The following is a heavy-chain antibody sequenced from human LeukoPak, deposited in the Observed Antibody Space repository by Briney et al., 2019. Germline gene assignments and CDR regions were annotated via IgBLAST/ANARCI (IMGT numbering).Heavy chain of an antibody. V-gene: IGHV1-2*02. CDR1: GYTFTGYY. J-gene: IGHJ5*02. CDR2: INPNSGGT. CDR3: ARAGEILLYFGETLYDQEFNWFDP. Sequence: ASVKVSCKASGYTFTGYYIHWVRQAPGQGLEWMGWINPNSGGTNYAQKFQGRVTVTRDTSISTAYMDLNRLRSDDTAVYYCARAGEILLYFGETLYDQEFNWFDPWGQGTLVTVSS. D-gene: IGHD3-10*01.